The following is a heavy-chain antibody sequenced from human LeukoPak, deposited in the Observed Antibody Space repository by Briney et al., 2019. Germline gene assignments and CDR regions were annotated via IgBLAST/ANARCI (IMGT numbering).Heavy chain of an antibody. CDR2: INHSGST. Sequence: KTSETLSLTCAVYGGSFSGYYWSWIRQPPGKGLEWIGEINHSGSTNYTPSLKSRVTISIDTSKNQFSLKLSSVTAADPAVYYCARGPRTSDYDSSGYLNYWGQGTLVNVSS. J-gene: IGHJ4*02. CDR1: GGSFSGYY. D-gene: IGHD3-22*01. V-gene: IGHV4-34*01. CDR3: ARGPRTSDYDSSGYLNY.